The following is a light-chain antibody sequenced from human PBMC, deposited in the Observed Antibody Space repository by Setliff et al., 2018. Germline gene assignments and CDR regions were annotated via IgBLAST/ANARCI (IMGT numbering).Light chain of an antibody. CDR2: DNN. Sequence: QSALTQPPSVSAAPRQKVTISCSGSSSNIGSSYVSWYQQVPGTAPKLLIYDNNKRPSGIPDRFSGSKPGASGILGITGLQTGDEAEYYCATWDFSLRGVVFGGGTQLTVL. CDR3: ATWDFSLRGVV. V-gene: IGLV1-51*01. CDR1: SSNIGSSY. J-gene: IGLJ2*01.